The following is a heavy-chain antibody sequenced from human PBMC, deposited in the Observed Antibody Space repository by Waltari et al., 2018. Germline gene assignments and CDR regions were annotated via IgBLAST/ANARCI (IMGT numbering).Heavy chain of an antibody. CDR3: AGMYYYDSSGYYYDAFDI. CDR2: IIPIFGTA. Sequence: QVQLVQSGAEVKKPGSSVKVSGKASGGTVSSYAISWVRQAPGPGLEWMGGIIPIFGTANYAQKFQGRVTMTRNTSISTAYMELSSLRSEDTSVYYCAGMYYYDSSGYYYDAFDIWGQGTMVTVSS. D-gene: IGHD3-22*01. CDR1: GGTVSSYA. J-gene: IGHJ3*02. V-gene: IGHV1-69*05.